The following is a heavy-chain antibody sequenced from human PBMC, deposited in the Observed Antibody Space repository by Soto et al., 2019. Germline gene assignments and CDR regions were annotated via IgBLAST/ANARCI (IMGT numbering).Heavy chain of an antibody. J-gene: IGHJ3*02. CDR1: GFTFSSYS. V-gene: IGHV3-21*06. Sequence: EVQLVESGGGLVKPGGSLRLSCAASGFTFSSYSMNWVRQAPGKGLEWVSSISSSSSYIYYEASVMGRFTIARDNAKISLYLQMTSLRAMASAVYYCARDAYGDYPGNAFDTWGQGTMVTVSS. CDR2: ISSSSSYI. D-gene: IGHD4-17*01. CDR3: ARDAYGDYPGNAFDT.